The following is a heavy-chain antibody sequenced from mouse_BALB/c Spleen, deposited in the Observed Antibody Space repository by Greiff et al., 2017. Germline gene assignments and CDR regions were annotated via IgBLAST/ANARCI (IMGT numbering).Heavy chain of an antibody. Sequence: EVQLQQSGAELVKPGASVKLSCTASGFNIKDTYMHWVKQRPVQGLEWIGRIDPANGNTKYDPKFQGKATITADTSSNTAYLQLSSLTSEDTAVYYCAREGSTMITTDGSFAYWGQGTLVTVSA. V-gene: IGHV14-3*02. CDR2: IDPANGNT. CDR3: AREGSTMITTDGSFAY. J-gene: IGHJ3*01. D-gene: IGHD2-4*01. CDR1: GFNIKDTY.